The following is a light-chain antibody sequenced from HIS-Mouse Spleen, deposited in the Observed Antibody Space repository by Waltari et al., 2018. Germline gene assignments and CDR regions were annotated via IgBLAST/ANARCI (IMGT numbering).Light chain of an antibody. V-gene: IGKV3-15*01. CDR1: QSVSSN. J-gene: IGKJ1*01. CDR3: QQYNNWPTWT. CDR2: GAS. Sequence: EIVMTQSPATLSVSPGERATLPCRASQSVSSNLAWYQQKPGQAPRLLIYGASTRATGIQARFSGSGSGTEFTLTISSMQSEDFAVYYCQQYNNWPTWTFGQGTKVEIK.